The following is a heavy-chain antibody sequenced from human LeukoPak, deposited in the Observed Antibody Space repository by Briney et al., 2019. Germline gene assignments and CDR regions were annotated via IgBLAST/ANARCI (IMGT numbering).Heavy chain of an antibody. CDR1: GGSISGYY. Sequence: SETLSLTCSVSGGSISGYYWSWIRQPPGKRLECIGYIHYSGSTNYNPPLKSRVTVSVDTSNSRFSLRLTSVTAADTAVYYCARLGYCYDTHCLPDYWGQGTLVTVSS. V-gene: IGHV4-59*01. CDR2: IHYSGST. D-gene: IGHD2-15*01. J-gene: IGHJ4*02. CDR3: ARLGYCYDTHCLPDY.